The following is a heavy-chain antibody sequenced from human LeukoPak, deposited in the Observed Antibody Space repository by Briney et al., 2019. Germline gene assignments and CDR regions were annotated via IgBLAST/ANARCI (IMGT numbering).Heavy chain of an antibody. V-gene: IGHV4-59*07. CDR2: IYYSGST. Sequence: SDILSLTCTVSGGSISSYYWSWIRQPPGKGLEWIGYIYYSGSTNYNPSLKSRVTISVDTSKNQFSLKLSSVTAADTAVYYCARGVSGPYYYDSSGSYFDYWGQGTLVTVSS. CDR3: ARGVSGPYYYDSSGSYFDY. J-gene: IGHJ4*02. D-gene: IGHD3-22*01. CDR1: GGSISSYY.